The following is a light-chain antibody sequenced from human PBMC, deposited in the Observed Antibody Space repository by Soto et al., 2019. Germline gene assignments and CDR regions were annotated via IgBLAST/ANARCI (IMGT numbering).Light chain of an antibody. CDR1: SSDVGAYNY. CDR2: DVT. J-gene: IGLJ1*01. V-gene: IGLV2-14*01. Sequence: QSALTQPASVSGSPGQSITISCTGTSSDVGAYNYVSWYQQHPGKAPKLMIYDVTNRPSGVSDRFSGSKSGNTASLTISGLQAGDEADYYCSSYSDISTLVFGTGAKLTVL. CDR3: SSYSDISTLV.